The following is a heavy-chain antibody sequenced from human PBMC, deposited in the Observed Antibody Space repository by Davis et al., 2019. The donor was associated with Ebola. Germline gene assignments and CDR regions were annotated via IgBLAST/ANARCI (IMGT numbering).Heavy chain of an antibody. Sequence: GESLKISCAGYGFSFGDYAINWVRQAPGKGLEWVGFIRSKSYGGKPAYAASVKGRFTISRDDSKSIAYLQLDSLRTEDTAVYYCSRDLKEPRPSYYSGMDAWGLGTMVTVSS. D-gene: IGHD4-11*01. CDR2: IRSKSYGGKP. V-gene: IGHV3-49*04. J-gene: IGHJ6*02. CDR1: GFSFGDYA. CDR3: SRDLKEPRPSYYSGMDA.